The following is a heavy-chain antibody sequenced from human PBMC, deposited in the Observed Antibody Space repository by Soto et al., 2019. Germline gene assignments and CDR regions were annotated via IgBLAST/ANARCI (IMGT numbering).Heavy chain of an antibody. CDR2: ISWNSGSI. D-gene: IGHD3-10*01. CDR1: GFTFDDYA. Sequence: GGSLRLSCAASGFTFDDYAMHWVRQAPGKGLEWVSGISWNSGSIGYADSVKGRFTISRDNAKNSLYLQMNSLRAEDTALYYCAKDPAKWFGEFVAWFDPWGQGTLVTVSS. J-gene: IGHJ5*02. V-gene: IGHV3-9*01. CDR3: AKDPAKWFGEFVAWFDP.